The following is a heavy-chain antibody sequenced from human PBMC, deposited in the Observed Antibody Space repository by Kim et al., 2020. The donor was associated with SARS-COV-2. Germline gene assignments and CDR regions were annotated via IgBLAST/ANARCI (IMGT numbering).Heavy chain of an antibody. D-gene: IGHD3-16*02. CDR2: INHSGST. CDR1: GGSFSGYY. Sequence: SETLSLTCAVYGGSFSGYYWSWIRQPPRKGLEWIGEINHSGSTNYNPSLKSRVTISVDTSKNQFSLKLSSVTAADTAVYYCASGDYVWGSYRYKPDYWGQGTLVNVSS. J-gene: IGHJ4*02. CDR3: ASGDYVWGSYRYKPDY. V-gene: IGHV4-34*01.